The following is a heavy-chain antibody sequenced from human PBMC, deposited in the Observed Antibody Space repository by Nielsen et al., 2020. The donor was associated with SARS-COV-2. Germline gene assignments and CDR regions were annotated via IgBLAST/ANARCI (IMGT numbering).Heavy chain of an antibody. Sequence: GGSLRLSCAASGFTFSSYAMSRVRQAPGKGLEWVAVIWYDGSNKYYADSVKGRFTISRDNSKNTLYLQMNSLRAEDTAVYYCAREAYCGGDCYPDYWGQGTLVTVSS. CDR3: AREAYCGGDCYPDY. CDR2: IWYDGSNK. V-gene: IGHV3-33*08. CDR1: GFTFSSYA. D-gene: IGHD2-21*02. J-gene: IGHJ4*02.